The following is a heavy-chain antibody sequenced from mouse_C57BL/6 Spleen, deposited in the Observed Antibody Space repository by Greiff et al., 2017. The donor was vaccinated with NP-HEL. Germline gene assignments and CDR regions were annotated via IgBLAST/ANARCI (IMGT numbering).Heavy chain of an antibody. CDR3: ARTPITTVVADYAMDS. CDR2: IDPSDSYT. J-gene: IGHJ4*01. Sequence: VQLPQSGAELVKPGASVKLSCKASGYTFTSYWMQWVKQRPGQGLEWIGEIDPSDSYTNYNQKFKGKATLTVDTSSSTAYMQLSSLTSEDSAVYYCARTPITTVVADYAMDSWGQGTSVTVSS. D-gene: IGHD1-1*01. V-gene: IGHV1-50*01. CDR1: GYTFTSYW.